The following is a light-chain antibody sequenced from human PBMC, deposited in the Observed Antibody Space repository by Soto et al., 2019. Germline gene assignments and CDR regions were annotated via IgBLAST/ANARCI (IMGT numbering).Light chain of an antibody. CDR2: DVS. V-gene: IGLV2-14*01. CDR1: SCDVGGYNY. Sequence: QSALTQPASVSGSPGQSIAIACTGTSCDVGGYNYVSWYQQHPGKAPKLMIYDVSNRPSGVSNRFSGSKSGNTASLTISGLQPEDEADYYCSSYTSSSTQVFGTGTKLTVL. J-gene: IGLJ1*01. CDR3: SSYTSSSTQV.